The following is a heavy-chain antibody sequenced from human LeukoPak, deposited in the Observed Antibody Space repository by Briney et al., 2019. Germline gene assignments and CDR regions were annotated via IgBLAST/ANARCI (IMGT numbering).Heavy chain of an antibody. Sequence: PGGSLRLSCAASGFTFSSYAMSWVRQAPGKGLEWVSAISGSGGSTYYADSVKGRFTISRDNSKNTLYLQMNSLRAEDTAVYYCAKRYCTNGVCAYYYYMDVWGKGPRSPSP. J-gene: IGHJ6*03. V-gene: IGHV3-23*01. CDR1: GFTFSSYA. CDR3: AKRYCTNGVCAYYYYMDV. CDR2: ISGSGGST. D-gene: IGHD2-8*01.